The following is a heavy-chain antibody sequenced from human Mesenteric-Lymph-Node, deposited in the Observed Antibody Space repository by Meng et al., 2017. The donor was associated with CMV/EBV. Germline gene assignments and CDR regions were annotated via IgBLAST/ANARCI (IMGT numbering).Heavy chain of an antibody. CDR2: ISSRGVTI. D-gene: IGHD5/OR15-5a*01. V-gene: IGHV3-11*01. J-gene: IGHJ6*02. CDR3: ARYQLSTRPYYYYTKDV. Sequence: GESLKISCAASGFTVSSNYMSWVRQAPGKGLEWISYISSRGVTISYADSVKGRFTISRDNAKNSLYLQMNSLRDEDTAVYYCARYQLSTRPYYYYTKDVWGQGTTVTVSS. CDR1: GFTVSSNY.